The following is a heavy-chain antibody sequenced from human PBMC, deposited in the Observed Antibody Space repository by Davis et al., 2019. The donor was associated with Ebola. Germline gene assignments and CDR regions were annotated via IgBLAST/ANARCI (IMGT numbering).Heavy chain of an antibody. D-gene: IGHD4-17*01. J-gene: IGHJ5*02. V-gene: IGHV4-59*12. CDR2: IYYSGST. CDR3: ARGPTPTGVDP. Sequence: MPGGSLRLSCTVSGGSISSYYWSWIRQPPGKGLEWIGYIYYSGSTNYNPSLKSRVTISVDTSKNQFSLKLSSVTAADTAVYYCARGPTPTGVDPWGQGTLVTVSS. CDR1: GGSISSYY.